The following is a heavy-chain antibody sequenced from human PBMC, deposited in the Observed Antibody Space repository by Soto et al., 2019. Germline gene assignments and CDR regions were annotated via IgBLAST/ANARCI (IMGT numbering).Heavy chain of an antibody. CDR2: ISWNSRNI. J-gene: IGHJ6*02. Sequence: EVQLVESGGGLVQPGRSQRLSCAASGFSFEDYGMHWVRQAPGKGLEWVSSISWNSRNIAYADSVKGRFTVSRDNAKNSLYLQMNSLRPEDTALYYCGKDIARYQLVLINEGMDVWGQGTTVTVSS. CDR3: GKDIARYQLVLINEGMDV. D-gene: IGHD1-1*01. CDR1: GFSFEDYG. V-gene: IGHV3-9*01.